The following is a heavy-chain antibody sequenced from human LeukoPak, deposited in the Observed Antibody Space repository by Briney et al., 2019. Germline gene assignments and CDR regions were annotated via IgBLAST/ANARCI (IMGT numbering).Heavy chain of an antibody. CDR1: GFSLSTSGMR. V-gene: IGHV2-70*04. CDR2: IDWDDDK. CDR3: ARLKYGNNYFDY. D-gene: IGHD2/OR15-2a*01. Sequence: SGPALLKPTPTLTLTCTFSGFSLSTSGMRVSWIRQPPGKALEWLARIDWDDDKFYNSTLETRLTISKDTSKNQVVLTMTNMDPVDTATYYCARLKYGNNYFDYWGQGILVTVSS. J-gene: IGHJ4*02.